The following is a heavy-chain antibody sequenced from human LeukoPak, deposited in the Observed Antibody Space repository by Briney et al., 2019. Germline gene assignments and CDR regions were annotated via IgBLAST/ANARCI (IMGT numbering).Heavy chain of an antibody. J-gene: IGHJ4*02. V-gene: IGHV3-30-3*01. CDR3: VRESEYYFDHSASFDY. Sequence: PGGSLRLSCAASGFTFTAYLIHWGRQAPGKGLEWVAVMSSDGNAMFYADSVKGRFTISRDNSKNTLYLQVNSLRAEDTAVYYCVRESEYYFDHSASFDYWGQGTLVTVSS. D-gene: IGHD3-22*01. CDR1: GFTFTAYL. CDR2: MSSDGNAM.